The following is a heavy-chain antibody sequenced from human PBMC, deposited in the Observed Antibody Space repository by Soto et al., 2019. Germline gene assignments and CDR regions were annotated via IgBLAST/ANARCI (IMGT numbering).Heavy chain of an antibody. CDR1: GFIFNNYA. CDR3: AKALNLFYHSSGYYSAFDY. CDR2: ISHDGSNE. Sequence: GGSLRLSCAASGFIFNNYAMHWVRQAPGKGLEWVALISHDGSNEYYLESVKGRFTISRDNSKNTVYLQMNSLRDEDTAVYYCAKALNLFYHSSGYYSAFDYWGQGTLVTVSS. D-gene: IGHD3-22*01. V-gene: IGHV3-30*18. J-gene: IGHJ4*02.